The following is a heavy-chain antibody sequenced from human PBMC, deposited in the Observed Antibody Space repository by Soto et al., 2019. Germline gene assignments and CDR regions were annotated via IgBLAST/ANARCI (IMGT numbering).Heavy chain of an antibody. V-gene: IGHV4-34*01. D-gene: IGHD4-4*01. CDR1: GGSFSGYY. Sequence: SATLSLTCAVYGGSFSGYYWSWIRQPPGKGLEWIGEINHSGSTNYNPSLKSRVTISVDTSKNQFSLKLSSVTAADTAVYYCARGLGSDYSNYVPFDYWGQGTLVTVSS. CDR3: ARGLGSDYSNYVPFDY. J-gene: IGHJ4*02. CDR2: INHSGST.